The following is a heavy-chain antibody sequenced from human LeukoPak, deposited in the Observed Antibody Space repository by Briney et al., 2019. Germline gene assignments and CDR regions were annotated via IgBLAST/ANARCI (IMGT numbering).Heavy chain of an antibody. CDR2: TYYRSKWYN. CDR1: GDSVSSNSAA. Sequence: SQTLSLTCAISGDSVSSNSAAWNWIRQSPSRGLEWLGRTYYRSKWYNDYAVSVKSRITINPDTSKNQFSLQLNSVTPEDTAVYYCARSYPGPQLVGQNWFDPWGQGTLVTVSS. V-gene: IGHV6-1*01. D-gene: IGHD6-13*01. CDR3: ARSYPGPQLVGQNWFDP. J-gene: IGHJ5*02.